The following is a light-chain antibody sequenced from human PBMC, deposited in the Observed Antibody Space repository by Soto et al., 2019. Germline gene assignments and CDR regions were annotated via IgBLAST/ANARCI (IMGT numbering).Light chain of an antibody. CDR2: GNI. Sequence: QSVLTQPPSVSGAPGQRVTISCTGSSSNIGAGYDVHWYQQLPGTAPKLLIYGNINRPSGVPDRFSGSKSGTSASLAITGLQAEDEADYYCGTWDSSLSAEVFGTGTKVTVL. V-gene: IGLV1-40*01. J-gene: IGLJ1*01. CDR1: SSNIGAGYD. CDR3: GTWDSSLSAEV.